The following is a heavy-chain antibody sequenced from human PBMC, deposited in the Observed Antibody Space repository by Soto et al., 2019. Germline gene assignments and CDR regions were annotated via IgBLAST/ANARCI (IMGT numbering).Heavy chain of an antibody. V-gene: IGHV3-23*01. CDR1: GFTFSSHA. D-gene: IGHD3-16*01. J-gene: IGHJ6*02. Sequence: EMQLLESGGNLVQPGGSLRLSCVASGFTFSSHAVSWVRQAPGKGLEWVALISGSGAYTYYADSVKGRFTISRDNSKNTLSLQMSRLRAEDTAVYYCSKSRGAGGEKIHYHYGMDVWGQGTTVTVSS. CDR3: SKSRGAGGEKIHYHYGMDV. CDR2: ISGSGAYT.